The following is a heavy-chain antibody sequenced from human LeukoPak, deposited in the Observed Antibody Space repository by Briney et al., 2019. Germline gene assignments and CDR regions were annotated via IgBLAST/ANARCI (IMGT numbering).Heavy chain of an antibody. CDR2: IYYSGST. D-gene: IGHD1-7*01. J-gene: IGHJ4*02. V-gene: IGHV4-59*12. CDR1: GGSISSYY. Sequence: SETLSLTRTVSGGSISSYYWSWIRQPPGKGLEWIGYIYYSGSTNYNPSLKSRVTISVDTSKNQFSLKLSSVTAADTAVYYCARDSIHRRTTPFDYWGQGTLVTVSS. CDR3: ARDSIHRRTTPFDY.